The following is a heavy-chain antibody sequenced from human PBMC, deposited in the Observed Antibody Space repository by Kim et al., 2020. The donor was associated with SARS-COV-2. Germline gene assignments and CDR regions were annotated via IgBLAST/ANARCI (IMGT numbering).Heavy chain of an antibody. CDR1: GGSISSGSYY. Sequence: SETLSLTCTVSGGSISSGSYYWSWIRQPAGKGLEWIGRIYTSGSTNYNPSLKSRVTISVDTSKNQFSLKLSSVTAADTAVYYCATTYYDFWSGFFDYWGQGTLVTVSS. J-gene: IGHJ4*02. CDR3: ATTYYDFWSGFFDY. V-gene: IGHV4-61*02. CDR2: IYTSGST. D-gene: IGHD3-3*01.